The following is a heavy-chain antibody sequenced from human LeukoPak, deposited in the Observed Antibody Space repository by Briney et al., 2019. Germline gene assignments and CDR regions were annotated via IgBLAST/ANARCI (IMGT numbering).Heavy chain of an antibody. CDR1: GGSISSGGYS. Sequence: SETLSLTCTVSGGSISSGGYSWSWIRQHPGKGLEWIGYIYYSGSTYYNPSLKSRVTISVDTSKNQFSLKLSSVTAADTAVYYCARVSCSSTSCYYNYWGKGTLVTVSS. V-gene: IGHV4-31*03. CDR3: ARVSCSSTSCYYNY. CDR2: IYYSGST. D-gene: IGHD2-2*01. J-gene: IGHJ4*02.